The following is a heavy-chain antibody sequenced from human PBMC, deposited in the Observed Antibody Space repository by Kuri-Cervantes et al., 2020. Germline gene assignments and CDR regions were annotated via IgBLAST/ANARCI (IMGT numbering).Heavy chain of an antibody. J-gene: IGHJ4*02. CDR3: ATAVPFGY. Sequence: SETLSLTCAVSGYSISSGYYWGWIRQPPGKGLECIGSIYHGGSTYYNPSLKSRVTISVDTSKNQFSLKLSAVSAADTAVYYCATAVPFGYWGQGTRVTVSS. CDR2: IYHGGST. V-gene: IGHV4-38-2*01. CDR1: GYSISSGYY.